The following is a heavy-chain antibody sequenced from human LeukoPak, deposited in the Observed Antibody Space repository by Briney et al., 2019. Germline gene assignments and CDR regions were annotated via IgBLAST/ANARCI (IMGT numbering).Heavy chain of an antibody. D-gene: IGHD6-19*01. V-gene: IGHV3-48*01. Sequence: GGSLRLSCAASGFTFSSFSMNWVRQAPGKGLEWVSYISSSSTSIYYADSVKGRFTISRDNAENSLYLQMNRLRIEDTAVYYCATSGWNYWGQGTLVTVSS. J-gene: IGHJ4*02. CDR1: GFTFSSFS. CDR3: ATSGWNY. CDR2: ISSSSTSI.